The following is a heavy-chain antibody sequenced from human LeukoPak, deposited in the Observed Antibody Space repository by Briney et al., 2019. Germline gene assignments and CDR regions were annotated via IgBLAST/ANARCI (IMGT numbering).Heavy chain of an antibody. V-gene: IGHV1-24*01. Sequence: ASVKVSCKVSGYTLAELSMHWVRQAPGKGLEWMGGFDPEDGETIYAQKFQGRVTMTEDTSTDTAYMELSSLRSEDTAVYYCAIGTAGTTVTLFDYWGQGTLVTVSS. CDR2: FDPEDGET. D-gene: IGHD4-17*01. CDR1: GYTLAELS. CDR3: AIGTAGTTVTLFDY. J-gene: IGHJ4*02.